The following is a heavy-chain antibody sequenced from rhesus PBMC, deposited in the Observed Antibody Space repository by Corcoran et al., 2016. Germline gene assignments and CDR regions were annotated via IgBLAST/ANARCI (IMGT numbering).Heavy chain of an antibody. J-gene: IGHJ4*01. CDR2: ISGISGST. Sequence: QVQLQESGPGLVKPSETLSLTCAVSGGSVSSSNWWSWIRQPPGKGLEWLGYISGISGSTSYNPSLKSRVTVSTDTSKNQFSLQLSSVTAADTAVYCCARDLIYSNYDYFDYWGQGVLVTVSS. D-gene: IGHD4-23*01. CDR3: ARDLIYSNYDYFDY. V-gene: IGHV4-65*01. CDR1: GGSVSSSNW.